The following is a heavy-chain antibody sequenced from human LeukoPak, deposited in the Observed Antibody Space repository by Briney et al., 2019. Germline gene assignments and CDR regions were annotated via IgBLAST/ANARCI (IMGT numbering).Heavy chain of an antibody. V-gene: IGHV1-2*02. J-gene: IGHJ4*02. D-gene: IGHD2-2*01. CDR1: GFTFTGYY. CDR2: INPNSGGT. Sequence: ASVKVSCKTSGFTFTGYYMHWVRQAPGQGLEWMGWINPNSGGTNYAQKFQGRVTMTRDTSISTAYMELSRLRSGDTAVYYCARADVVPAAPDYWGQGTLVTVSS. CDR3: ARADVVPAAPDY.